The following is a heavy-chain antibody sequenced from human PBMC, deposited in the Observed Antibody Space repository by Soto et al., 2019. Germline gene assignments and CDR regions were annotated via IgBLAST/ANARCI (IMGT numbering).Heavy chain of an antibody. D-gene: IGHD2-8*01. CDR1: GFTFGDYA. V-gene: IGHV3-49*04. J-gene: IGHJ4*02. CDR3: TRGGRRYCTNGVCYPDY. Sequence: SLRLSCTASGFTFGDYAMSWVRQAPGKGLEWVGFIRSKAYGGTTEYAASVKGRFTISRDDSKSIAYLQMNSLKTEDTAVYYCTRGGRRYCTNGVCYPDYWGPGALVTVSS. CDR2: IRSKAYGGTT.